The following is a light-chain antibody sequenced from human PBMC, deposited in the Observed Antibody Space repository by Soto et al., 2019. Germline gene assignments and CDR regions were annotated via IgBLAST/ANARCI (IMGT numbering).Light chain of an antibody. CDR3: QQYNNWPFS. CDR2: DVS. CDR1: HGVTTN. J-gene: IGKJ5*01. V-gene: IGKV3-15*01. Sequence: EILRTQSPATLSVSPCERVTLSLSAGHGVTTNFAWYQHKSVQSPRLLIYDVSSRATGVPSRFSGTGSETDFTLTISGLQSEDSAIYFCQQYNNWPFSCGQGTRLEIK.